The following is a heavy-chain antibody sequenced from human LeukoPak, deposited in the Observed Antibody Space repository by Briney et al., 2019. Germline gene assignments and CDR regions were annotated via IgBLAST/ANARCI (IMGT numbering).Heavy chain of an antibody. CDR1: GGSISSYY. CDR3: ARDTREGGTTNSFDY. J-gene: IGHJ4*02. D-gene: IGHD1-1*01. CDR2: IFYSGST. Sequence: ASETLSLTCNVSGGSISSYYWSWIRQPPGKGLEWIGYIFYSGSTYYNPSLKSRVTISVDTSKNQFSLKLISVTAADTAVYYCARDTREGGTTNSFDYWGQGTLVTVSS. V-gene: IGHV4-59*01.